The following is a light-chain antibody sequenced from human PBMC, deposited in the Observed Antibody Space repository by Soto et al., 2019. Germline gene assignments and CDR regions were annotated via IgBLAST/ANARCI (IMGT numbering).Light chain of an antibody. Sequence: DIQMTQYPSTLSASVGDRVAITCRASQNIGDLLAWYQLKPGEAPKLLIYKASYLETGVPSRFSGSGSGTEFTFTISSLQPGDLATYYCQHYSAFSGTFGQGTKVDIK. CDR2: KAS. CDR1: QNIGDL. V-gene: IGKV1-5*03. J-gene: IGKJ1*01. CDR3: QHYSAFSGT.